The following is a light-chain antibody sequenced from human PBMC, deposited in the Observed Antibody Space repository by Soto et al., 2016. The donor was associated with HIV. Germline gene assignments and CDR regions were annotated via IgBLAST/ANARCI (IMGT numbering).Light chain of an antibody. V-gene: IGLV3-19*01. CDR3: FSRDRNGDLYV. CDR2: DND. Sequence: SSELTQDPAVSVALGQTVRITCYGDTFRNYYASWYQQKPGQVPILVVYDNDYRPSGIPDRFSGSSSGNTASLTITGAQAEDEADYYCFSRDRNGDLYVFGPGTKVTVL. J-gene: IGLJ1*01. CDR1: TFRNYY.